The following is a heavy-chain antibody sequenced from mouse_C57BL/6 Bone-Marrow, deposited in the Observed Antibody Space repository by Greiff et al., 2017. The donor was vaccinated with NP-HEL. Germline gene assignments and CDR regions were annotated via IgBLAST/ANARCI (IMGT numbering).Heavy chain of an antibody. CDR2: INPNNGGT. CDR1: GYTFTDYN. J-gene: IGHJ1*03. CDR3: ARLDGNSWYFDV. Sequence: DVKLQESGPELVKPGASVKIPCKASGYTFTDYNMDWVKQSHGKSLEWIGDINPNNGGTIYNQKFKGKATLTVDKSSSTAYMELRSLTSEDTAVYYCARLDGNSWYFDVWGTGTTVTVSS. V-gene: IGHV1-18*01. D-gene: IGHD2-1*01.